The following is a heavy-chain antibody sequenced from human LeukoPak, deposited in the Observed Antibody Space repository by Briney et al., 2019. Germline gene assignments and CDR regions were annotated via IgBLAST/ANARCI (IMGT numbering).Heavy chain of an antibody. Sequence: SETLSLTCIVSGASVITDDYYWGWVRQPPGKGLEWLGSTYRIPPLKSRVTISVDTSRNQFSLRLRSVTAADTALYFCARGDCSSTSCYRAFDPWGQGTLVTVSS. CDR1: GASVITDDYY. J-gene: IGHJ5*02. CDR3: ARGDCSSTSCYRAFDP. CDR2: GST. V-gene: IGHV4-39*07. D-gene: IGHD2-2*01.